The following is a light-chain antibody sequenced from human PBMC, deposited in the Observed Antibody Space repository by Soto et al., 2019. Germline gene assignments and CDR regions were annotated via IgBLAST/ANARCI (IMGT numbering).Light chain of an antibody. CDR2: EVS. J-gene: IGLJ3*02. CDR3: SSYAGSNNWV. CDR1: SSGVGNYKY. V-gene: IGLV2-8*01. Sequence: QSALTQSPSASGSPGQSVTIACTGTSSGVGNYKYVSWYQQHPGKAPKLMIYEVSKRPSGVHDRFSGSKSGNTASLTVSGLQAEDEADYYCSSYAGSNNWVFGGGTKVTVL.